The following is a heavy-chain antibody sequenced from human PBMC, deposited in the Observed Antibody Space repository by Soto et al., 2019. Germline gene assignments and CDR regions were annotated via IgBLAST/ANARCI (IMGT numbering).Heavy chain of an antibody. J-gene: IGHJ6*02. D-gene: IGHD2-2*01. CDR2: INPNSGGT. Sequence: SVKVSCKASGYTFTGYYMHWVRQAPGQGIEWMGCINPNSGGTNYAQKFQGRVTMTRDTSISTAYMELSRLRSDGTAVYYCARDRPTIEVSAYIVVVPAAFYYYGMDVWGQGTTVTVSS. CDR3: ARDRPTIEVSAYIVVVPAAFYYYGMDV. V-gene: IGHV1-2*02. CDR1: GYTFTGYY.